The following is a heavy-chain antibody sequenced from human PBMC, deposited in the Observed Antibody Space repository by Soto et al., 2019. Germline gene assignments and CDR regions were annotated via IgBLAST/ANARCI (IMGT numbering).Heavy chain of an antibody. CDR1: GGSISRYY. CDR3: ASGAGGSAS. Sequence: QVQLQESGPGLVKPSETLSLTCTVSGGSISRYYWSWIRQPPGKGLEWIGYIYYSGSTNYNPSLMGRVTNSVDTSNNQFSLKLSSVTAADTAVYYCASGAGGSASWGQGTLVTVSS. J-gene: IGHJ5*02. CDR2: IYYSGST. D-gene: IGHD1-26*01. V-gene: IGHV4-59*01.